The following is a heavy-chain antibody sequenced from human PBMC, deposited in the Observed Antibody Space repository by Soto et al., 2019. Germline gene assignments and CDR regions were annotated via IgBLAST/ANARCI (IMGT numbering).Heavy chain of an antibody. V-gene: IGHV3-30*09. CDR3: ARAFSGSYPNFDY. D-gene: IGHD1-26*01. J-gene: IGHJ4*02. Sequence: PGGSLRLSCLASGFIFRSYAIHWVRQAPGKVLGWVAVITYDGANGYYADSVRGRFAISRDNSKSTLCLQMNSLRPEDTSVYYCARAFSGSYPNFDYWGQGTLVTVSS. CDR2: ITYDGANG. CDR1: GFIFRSYA.